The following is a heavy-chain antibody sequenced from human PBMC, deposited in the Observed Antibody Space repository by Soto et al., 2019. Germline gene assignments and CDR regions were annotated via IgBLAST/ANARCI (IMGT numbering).Heavy chain of an antibody. D-gene: IGHD2-8*02. CDR3: ARVVCIRGICYTGSRPFFDC. V-gene: IGHV5-51*01. CDR1: GYKFSSYW. J-gene: IGHJ4*02. Sequence: PGESLKISCKASGYKFSSYWIAWLRQVPGKGLEWMGVIYPAASDPRYSPSFQGQVTISGDNSISTAYLQRSSLKASYTAMYYYARVVCIRGICYTGSRPFFDCWSQGALVTVSS. CDR2: IYPAASDP.